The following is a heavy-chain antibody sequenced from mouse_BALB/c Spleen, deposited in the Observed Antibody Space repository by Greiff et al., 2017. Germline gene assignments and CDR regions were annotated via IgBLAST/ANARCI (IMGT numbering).Heavy chain of an antibody. CDR1: GFTFSDYY. CDR2: ISDGGSYT. CDR3: ARDREGKGAMDY. J-gene: IGHJ4*01. V-gene: IGHV5-4*02. Sequence: EVKLVESGGGLVKPGGSLKLSCAASGFTFSDYYMYWVRQTPEKRLEWVATISDGGSYTYYPDSVKGRFTISRDNAKNNLYLQMSSLKSEDTAMYYCARDREGKGAMDYWGQGTSVTVSS. D-gene: IGHD1-3*01.